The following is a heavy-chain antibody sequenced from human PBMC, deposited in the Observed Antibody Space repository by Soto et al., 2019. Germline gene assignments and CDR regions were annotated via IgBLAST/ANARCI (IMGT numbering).Heavy chain of an antibody. CDR2: IYWNDEK. Sequence: QITLQESGPTLVEPTQTLTLTCTFSGFSLASSGVAVGWIRQPPGKALEWLALIYWNDEKRYSPSLQSRLTITKDTSRNQVFLTMTHMDPVDTATYYCAHRVVSAPHPTNSFFDPWGQGALVTVSS. CDR3: AHRVVSAPHPTNSFFDP. J-gene: IGHJ5*02. CDR1: GFSLASSGVA. D-gene: IGHD2-15*01. V-gene: IGHV2-5*01.